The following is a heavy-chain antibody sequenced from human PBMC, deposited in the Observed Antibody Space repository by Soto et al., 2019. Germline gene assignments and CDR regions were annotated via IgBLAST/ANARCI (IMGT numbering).Heavy chain of an antibody. Sequence: EVQLLDSGGGLVQPGGSLRLSCAASGFTFSGYALTWVRQAPXXGLEWVSAISGGGDATFYADSVKGRFTISRDNSKNTLYLQMNTLRAEDTAVYYCARKVSGSTGRPDLWYFDLWGRGTLVTVSS. D-gene: IGHD3-10*01. J-gene: IGHJ2*01. CDR3: ARKVSGSTGRPDLWYFDL. V-gene: IGHV3-23*01. CDR1: GFTFSGYA. CDR2: ISGGGDAT.